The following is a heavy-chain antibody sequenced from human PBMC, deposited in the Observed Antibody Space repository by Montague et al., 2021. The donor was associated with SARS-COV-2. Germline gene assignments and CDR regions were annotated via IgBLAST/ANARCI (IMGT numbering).Heavy chain of an antibody. CDR1: GFSLSSSGMS. CDR2: IDWDNDK. D-gene: IGHD2-2*01. CDR3: ARIVSVVVPGVIPKVYYFCLDV. V-gene: IGHV2-70*11. Sequence: PALVKPTQTLTLTCTFSGFSLSSSGMSVTWIRQPPGKALEWLARIDWDNDKYYSTSLKTRLTISKDTSKNQVVLTVTNVDPSDTATYYCARIVSVVVPGVIPKVYYFCLDVWGQGTTVIVSS. J-gene: IGHJ6*02.